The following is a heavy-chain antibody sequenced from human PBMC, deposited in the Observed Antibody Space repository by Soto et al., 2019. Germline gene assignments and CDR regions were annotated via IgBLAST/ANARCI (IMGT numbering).Heavy chain of an antibody. V-gene: IGHV3-66*01. CDR2: IYSGGST. D-gene: IGHD4-17*01. CDR3: AREEVTTYGYYYYYMDV. Sequence: GGSLRLSCAASGFTVSSNYMSWVRQAPGKGLEWVSVIYSGGSTYYADSVKGRFTISRDNSKNTLYLQMNSLRAEDTAVYYCAREEVTTYGYYYYYMDVWGKGTTVTVSS. CDR1: GFTVSSNY. J-gene: IGHJ6*03.